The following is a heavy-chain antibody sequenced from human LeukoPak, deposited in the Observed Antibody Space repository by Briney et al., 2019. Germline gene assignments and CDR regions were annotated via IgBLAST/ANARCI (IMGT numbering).Heavy chain of an antibody. J-gene: IGHJ6*03. V-gene: IGHV4-34*01. Sequence: SETLSLTCTVSGGSISSYYWSWIRQPSGKGLEWIGEINHSGSTNYNPSLKSRVTISVDTSKNQFSLKLSSVTAADTAVYYCARGQGAWYYPKKYMDVWGKGTTVTVSS. D-gene: IGHD3-16*01. CDR2: INHSGST. CDR1: GGSISSYY. CDR3: ARGQGAWYYPKKYMDV.